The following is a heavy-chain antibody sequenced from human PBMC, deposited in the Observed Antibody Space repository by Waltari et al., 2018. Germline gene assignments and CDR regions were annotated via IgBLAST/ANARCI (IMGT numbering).Heavy chain of an antibody. V-gene: IGHV7-4-1*02. CDR2: INTNTGNP. CDR1: GYTFTSYA. J-gene: IGHJ2*01. D-gene: IGHD2-15*01. CDR3: ARVGYCSGGSCYGVQGWYFDL. Sequence: QVQLVQSGSELKKPGASVKVSCKASGYTFTSYAMNWVRQAPGHGLEWMGWINTNTGNPTYAQGFTGRFVFSLDTSVSTAYLQISSLKAEDTAVYYCARVGYCSGGSCYGVQGWYFDLWGRGTLVTVSS.